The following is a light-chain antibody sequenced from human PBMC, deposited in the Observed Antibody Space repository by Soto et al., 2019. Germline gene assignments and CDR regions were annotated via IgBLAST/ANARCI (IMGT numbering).Light chain of an antibody. CDR3: MQALRPPYT. CDR2: LGS. CDR1: QSLLHSNGYNY. Sequence: DIVLTQSPLSLPVTPGEPASISCKSSQSLLHSNGYNYLDWYLQKPGQSPHLLIYLGSNRASGVPDRFSGSGSDTDFTLKISRVDAEDLGIYYCMQALRPPYTFGQGTKLEIK. J-gene: IGKJ2*01. V-gene: IGKV2-28*01.